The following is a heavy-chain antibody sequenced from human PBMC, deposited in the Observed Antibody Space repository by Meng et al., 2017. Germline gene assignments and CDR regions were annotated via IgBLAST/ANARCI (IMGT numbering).Heavy chain of an antibody. CDR1: GGSISSSSYY. CDR3: ARVLLWFGEFQNWFDP. Sequence: GSLRLSCTVSGGSISSSSYYWGWIRQPPGKGLEWIGSIYYSGSTYYNPSLKSRVTISVDTSKNQFSLKLSSVTAADTAVYYCARVLLWFGEFQNWFDPWGQGTLVTVSS. J-gene: IGHJ5*02. D-gene: IGHD3-10*01. V-gene: IGHV4-39*07. CDR2: IYYSGST.